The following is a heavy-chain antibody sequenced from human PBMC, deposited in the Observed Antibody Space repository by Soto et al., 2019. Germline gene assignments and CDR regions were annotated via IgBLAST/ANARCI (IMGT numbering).Heavy chain of an antibody. D-gene: IGHD3-10*01. V-gene: IGHV4-59*12. CDR3: ARDTPYGSGSYLDY. Sequence: SETLSLTCTVSGGSISSYYWSWIRQPPGKGLEWIGYIYYSGSTNYNPSLKSRVTISVDTSKNQFSLKLSSVTAADTAVYYCARDTPYGSGSYLDYWAQRTLVTVSS. CDR1: GGSISSYY. J-gene: IGHJ4*02. CDR2: IYYSGST.